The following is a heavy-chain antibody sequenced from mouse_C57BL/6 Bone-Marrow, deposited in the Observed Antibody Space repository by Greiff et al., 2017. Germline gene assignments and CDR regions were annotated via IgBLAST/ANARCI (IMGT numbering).Heavy chain of an antibody. J-gene: IGHJ3*01. V-gene: IGHV3-6*01. CDR2: ISYDGSN. Sequence: EVKLQESGPGLVKPSPSLSLTCSVTGYSITSGYYWNWIRQFPGNKLEWMGYISYDGSNNYNPSLKKRISITRDTSKNQFFLKLNSVTTEDTATYYCARDRLYDGVAYWGQGTLVTVSA. D-gene: IGHD2-3*01. CDR3: ARDRLYDGVAY. CDR1: GYSITSGYY.